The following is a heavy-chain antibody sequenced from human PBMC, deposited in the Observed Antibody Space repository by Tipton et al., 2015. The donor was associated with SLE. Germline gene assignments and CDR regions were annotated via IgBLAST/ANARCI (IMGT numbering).Heavy chain of an antibody. CDR3: ARRGERLRWAGELFSSGSNWCAFDI. J-gene: IGHJ3*02. Sequence: GLVKPSQTLSLTCAISGDSVSSNSVAWNWIRQSPSRGLEWLGRTYYRSKWHNDYAESVKSRITINPDTPKNQFSLHLSSVTPDDTAVYYCARRGERLRWAGELFSSGSNWCAFDIWGQGTVVTVSS. CDR2: TYYRSKWHN. CDR1: GDSVSSNSVA. D-gene: IGHD3-10*01. V-gene: IGHV6-1*01.